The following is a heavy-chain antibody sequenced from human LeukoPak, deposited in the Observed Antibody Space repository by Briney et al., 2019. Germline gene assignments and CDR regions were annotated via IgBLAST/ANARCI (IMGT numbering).Heavy chain of an antibody. V-gene: IGHV1-69*13. J-gene: IGHJ4*02. D-gene: IGHD3-22*01. Sequence: ASVKVSCKASGYTFTSYDINWVRQAPGQGLELMGGIIPIFGTANYAQKFQGRVTITADESTSAAYMELSCLRSEDTAVYYCARDLGGKYYDSSGYSLFDYRGQGTLVTVSS. CDR3: ARDLGGKYYDSSGYSLFDY. CDR2: IIPIFGTA. CDR1: GYTFTSYD.